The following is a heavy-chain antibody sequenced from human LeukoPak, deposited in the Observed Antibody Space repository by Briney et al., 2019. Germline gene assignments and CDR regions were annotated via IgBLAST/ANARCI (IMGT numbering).Heavy chain of an antibody. J-gene: IGHJ4*02. CDR1: GFTFSSYA. D-gene: IGHD3-10*01. V-gene: IGHV3-33*01. Sequence: GRSLRLSCVTFGFTFSSYALHWVRQAPGKGLEWVAVIWNDGTNKYYADSVKGRFTISRETSKNTLSLQMNSLRVEDTAVYYCARTGSGSNYRLDFWGQGTLVTVSS. CDR2: IWNDGTNK. CDR3: ARTGSGSNYRLDF.